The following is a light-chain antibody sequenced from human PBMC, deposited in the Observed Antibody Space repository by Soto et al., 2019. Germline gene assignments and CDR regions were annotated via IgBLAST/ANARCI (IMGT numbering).Light chain of an antibody. J-gene: IGKJ1*01. CDR1: QSVSST. CDR2: GAS. V-gene: IGKV3-15*01. CDR3: QQYNDWLRT. Sequence: DIVMTQSPATLSVSPGERATLSCRASQSVSSTLACYQQKPGQAPRLLIYGASTRATGIPARFSGSGSGTEFTLTISSLQSEDFAVYYCQQYNDWLRTFCQGTKVDIK.